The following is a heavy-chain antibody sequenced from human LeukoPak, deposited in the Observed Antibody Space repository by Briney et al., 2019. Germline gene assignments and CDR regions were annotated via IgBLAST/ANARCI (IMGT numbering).Heavy chain of an antibody. CDR2: INPNSGGT. CDR3: ARDFEDSGAFDY. CDR1: GYTFTGYY. D-gene: IGHD1-26*01. J-gene: IGHJ4*02. V-gene: IGHV1-2*02. Sequence: ASVKVSCKASGYTFTGYYMHWVRQAPGQGLEWMGWINPNSGGTNYAQKFQGRVTMTRDTSISTAYMELSRLRSDDMAVYYCARDFEDSGAFDYWGQGTLVTVSS.